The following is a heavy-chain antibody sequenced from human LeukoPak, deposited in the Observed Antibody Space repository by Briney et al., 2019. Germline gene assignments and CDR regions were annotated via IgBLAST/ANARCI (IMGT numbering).Heavy chain of an antibody. D-gene: IGHD3-9*01. CDR2: IYHSGST. Sequence: PSETLSLTRTVSGYSIRRGYYWGWVRQPPGKGLEWIGSIYHSGSTYYNPSLRSRDTIPVETSKNHFSLKLSSVTAADRAVCYCASLYILTGFLPRRYWGQGTLVTVSS. J-gene: IGHJ4*02. V-gene: IGHV4-38-2*02. CDR3: ASLYILTGFLPRRY. CDR1: GYSIRRGYY.